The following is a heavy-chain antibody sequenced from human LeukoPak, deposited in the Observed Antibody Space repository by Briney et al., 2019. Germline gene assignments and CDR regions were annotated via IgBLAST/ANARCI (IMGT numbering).Heavy chain of an antibody. CDR3: ARAGSDGDFWSGYLDY. J-gene: IGHJ4*02. V-gene: IGHV4-31*03. CDR1: GGSISSGGYY. CDR2: IYYSGST. Sequence: SQTLSLTCTVSGGSISSGGYYWSWIRQHPGKGLEWIGYIYYSGSTYYNPSLKSRVTISVDTSKNQFSLELSSVTAADTAVYYCARAGSDGDFWSGYLDYWGQGTLVTVSS. D-gene: IGHD3-3*01.